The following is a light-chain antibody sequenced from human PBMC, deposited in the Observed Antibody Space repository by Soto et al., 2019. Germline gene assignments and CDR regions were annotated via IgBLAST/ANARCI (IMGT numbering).Light chain of an antibody. CDR2: WAS. CDR1: QSVLYSLNNRNH. V-gene: IGKV4-1*01. Sequence: DIVMTQSPDSLAVSLGERATLNCKSSQSVLYSLNNRNHLAWYQKKPGQPPRLLVYWASTRESGVPDRFSGSGSGTDFSLTISSLQAEDVAVYYCKQYYRSPLSFGGGTRVEIK. CDR3: KQYYRSPLS. J-gene: IGKJ4*01.